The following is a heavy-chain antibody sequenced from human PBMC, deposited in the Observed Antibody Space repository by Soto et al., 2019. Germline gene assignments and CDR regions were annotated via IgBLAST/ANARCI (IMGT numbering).Heavy chain of an antibody. Sequence: QVQLVQSGAEVKKPGASVKVSCKASGYTFTSYDINWVRQATGQGLEWMGWMNPNSGNTGYAQKFQGRVTMTRNTSISTAYMELSSLRSEDTAVYYCARGVRPVRIVVVPAAKKRYYFDYWGQGTLVTVSS. J-gene: IGHJ4*02. CDR3: ARGVRPVRIVVVPAAKKRYYFDY. CDR2: MNPNSGNT. V-gene: IGHV1-8*01. CDR1: GYTFTSYD. D-gene: IGHD2-2*01.